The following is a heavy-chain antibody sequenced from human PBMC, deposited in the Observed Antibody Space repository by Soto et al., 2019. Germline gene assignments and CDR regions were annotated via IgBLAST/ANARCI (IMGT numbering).Heavy chain of an antibody. Sequence: GESLKISCAASGFTFSSYAMSWVRQAPGKGLEWVSAISGSGGSTYYADSVKGRFTISRDNSKNTLYLQMNSLRAEDTAVYYCAKDELAHAFDIWGQGTMVTVSS. CDR1: GFTFSSYA. CDR2: ISGSGGST. J-gene: IGHJ3*02. CDR3: AKDELAHAFDI. D-gene: IGHD1-1*01. V-gene: IGHV3-23*01.